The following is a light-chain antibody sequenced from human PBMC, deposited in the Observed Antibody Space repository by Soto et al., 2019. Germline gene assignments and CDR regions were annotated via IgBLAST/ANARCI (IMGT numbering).Light chain of an antibody. CDR1: QSVSSN. Sequence: EIVMTQSPATLSVSPGERATLSCRASQSVSSNLAWYQQKPGQAPKVLIYGASTRATGIPVRFSGSGSGTEVTITISSLQSEDVSVYYCQQHNNWPRWTFGQGTKVEIK. J-gene: IGKJ1*01. V-gene: IGKV3-15*01. CDR3: QQHNNWPRWT. CDR2: GAS.